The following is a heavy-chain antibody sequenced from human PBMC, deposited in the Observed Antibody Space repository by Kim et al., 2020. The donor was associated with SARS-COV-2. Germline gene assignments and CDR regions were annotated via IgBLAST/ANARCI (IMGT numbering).Heavy chain of an antibody. CDR1: GYTFTSYG. J-gene: IGHJ6*02. D-gene: IGHD3-22*01. Sequence: ASVKVSCKASGYTFTSYGISWVRQAPGQGLEWMGWISAYNGNTNYAQKLQGRVTMTTDTSTSTAYMELRSLRSDDTAVYYCARDNYYDSSGYPRYYYYGMDVWGQGTTVTVSS. CDR2: ISAYNGNT. V-gene: IGHV1-18*04. CDR3: ARDNYYDSSGYPRYYYYGMDV.